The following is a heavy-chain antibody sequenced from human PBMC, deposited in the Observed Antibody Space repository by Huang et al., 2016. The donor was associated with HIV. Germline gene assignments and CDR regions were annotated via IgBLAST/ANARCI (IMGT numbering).Heavy chain of an antibody. CDR3: ARLIGSPSFYYGLDV. CDR2: IYPGYSDT. V-gene: IGHV5-51*01. D-gene: IGHD3-10*01. CDR1: GYRFRSNW. J-gene: IGHJ6*02. Sequence: EVQLVQSGAEVKKPGESLKISCKGSGYRFRSNWIGWGRQMPGKGLEWMGIIYPGYSDTRYSPSFQGQVTISADKSINTAYLQWSSLKASDTAMYYCARLIGSPSFYYGLDVWGQGTTVTVSS.